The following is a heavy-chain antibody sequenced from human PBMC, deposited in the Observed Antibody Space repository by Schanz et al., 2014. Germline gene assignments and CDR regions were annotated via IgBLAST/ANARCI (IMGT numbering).Heavy chain of an antibody. CDR2: ISDSSSYI. Sequence: EVHLVESGGGLVKPGGSLRLSCGASGFTFSDYSMNWVRQAPGKGLEWVSSISDSSSYIYYADSVKGRFTISRDNAKNSLYLQMSSLRAEDTAVYYCSRGIVGGLDCWGQGTLVTVSS. CDR1: GFTFSDYS. J-gene: IGHJ4*02. D-gene: IGHD3-16*01. V-gene: IGHV3-21*01. CDR3: SRGIVGGLDC.